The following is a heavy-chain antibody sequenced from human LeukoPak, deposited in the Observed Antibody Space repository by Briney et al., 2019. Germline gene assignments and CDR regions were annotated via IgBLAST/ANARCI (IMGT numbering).Heavy chain of an antibody. D-gene: IGHD4-17*01. CDR3: ARFLHRNDYGDYVGGFDP. V-gene: IGHV3-23*01. CDR2: ISGSGGNT. CDR1: GFTFSSYA. Sequence: PGGSLRLSCAASGFTFSSYAMNWVRQAPGKGLEWVSAISGSGGNTYYADSVKGRFTISRDNAKNTLYLQMNSLRAEDTAVYYCARFLHRNDYGDYVGGFDPWGQGTLVTVSS. J-gene: IGHJ5*02.